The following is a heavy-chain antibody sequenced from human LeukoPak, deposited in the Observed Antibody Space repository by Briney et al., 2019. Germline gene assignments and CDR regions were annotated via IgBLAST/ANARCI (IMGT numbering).Heavy chain of an antibody. Sequence: GASVKVSCKASGYTFTGYYMHWVRQDLRQGLQWMGWINPNSGDTEYAQKFQGRVTMTRDTSISTVYMELSSLRSDDTAVYYCARGHNPLKGSGSYYQPLPFDYWGQGTLVTVSS. CDR2: INPNSGDT. V-gene: IGHV1-2*02. CDR3: ARGHNPLKGSGSYYQPLPFDY. CDR1: GYTFTGYY. D-gene: IGHD3-10*01. J-gene: IGHJ4*02.